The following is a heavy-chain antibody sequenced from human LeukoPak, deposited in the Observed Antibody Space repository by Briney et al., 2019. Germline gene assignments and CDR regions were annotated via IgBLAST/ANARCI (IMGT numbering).Heavy chain of an antibody. CDR3: ARDRGSYFFGAFDI. D-gene: IGHD3-10*01. CDR1: GGTFSSYA. CDR2: ISAYNGNT. V-gene: IGHV1-18*01. J-gene: IGHJ3*02. Sequence: ASVKVSCKASGGTFSSYAISWVRQAPGQGLEWMGWISAYNGNTNYAQKLQGRVTMTTDTSTSTAYMELRSLRSDDTAVYYCARDRGSYFFGAFDIWGQGTMVTVSS.